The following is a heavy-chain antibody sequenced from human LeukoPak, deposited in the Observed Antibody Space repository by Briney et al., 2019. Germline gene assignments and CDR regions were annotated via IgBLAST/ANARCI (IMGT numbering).Heavy chain of an antibody. CDR3: ARDRCTSTSCQFDH. J-gene: IGHJ4*02. CDR2: IYYSGST. V-gene: IGHV4-31*03. CDR1: GGSMSSGDYY. Sequence: SQTLSLTCTVSGGSMSSGDYYWSWIRQHPGKGLEWIGYIYYSGSTNYNPSLKSRATTTIDTSKNQFSLKLRSVTAADTAVYYCARDRCTSTSCQFDHWGQGTLVTVSS. D-gene: IGHD2-2*01.